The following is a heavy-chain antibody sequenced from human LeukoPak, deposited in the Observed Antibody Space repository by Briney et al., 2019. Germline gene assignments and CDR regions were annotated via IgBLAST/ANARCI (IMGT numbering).Heavy chain of an antibody. CDR3: ARDHRGYDYVWGSYRPA. J-gene: IGHJ5*02. CDR1: GFTFSNYW. CDR2: IKQDGSEK. V-gene: IGHV3-7*01. D-gene: IGHD3-16*02. Sequence: GGSLRLSCAASGFTFSNYWMSWVRQAPGKGLEWVANIKQDGSEKYYLDSVKGRFTISRDNAKNSLYLQMNSLRAEDTAVYYCARDHRGYDYVWGSYRPAWGQGTLVTVSS.